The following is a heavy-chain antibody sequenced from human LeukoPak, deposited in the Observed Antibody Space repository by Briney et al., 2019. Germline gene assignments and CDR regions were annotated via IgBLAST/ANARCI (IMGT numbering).Heavy chain of an antibody. V-gene: IGHV3-23*01. CDR3: AKDLFHYDSSGYYTDAFDI. CDR2: ISGSGGST. CDR1: GFTFSSYA. Sequence: GGSLRLSCAASGFTFSSYAMSWARQAPGKGLEWVSAISGSGGSTYYADSVKGRFTISRDNSKNTLYLQMNSLRAEDTAVYYCAKDLFHYDSSGYYTDAFDIWGPGTMVTVSS. D-gene: IGHD3-22*01. J-gene: IGHJ3*02.